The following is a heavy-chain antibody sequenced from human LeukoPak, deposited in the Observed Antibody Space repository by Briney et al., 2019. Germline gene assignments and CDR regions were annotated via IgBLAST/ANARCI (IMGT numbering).Heavy chain of an antibody. Sequence: SVKVSCKASGYTFTSYAISWVRQAPGQGLEWMGRIIPIFGTANYAQKFQGRVTITTDESTSTAYMELSSLRSEDTAVYYCARDHLTTVTTYLWFDPWGQGALVTVSP. CDR1: GYTFTSYA. CDR3: ARDHLTTVTTYLWFDP. V-gene: IGHV1-69*05. J-gene: IGHJ5*02. CDR2: IIPIFGTA. D-gene: IGHD4-11*01.